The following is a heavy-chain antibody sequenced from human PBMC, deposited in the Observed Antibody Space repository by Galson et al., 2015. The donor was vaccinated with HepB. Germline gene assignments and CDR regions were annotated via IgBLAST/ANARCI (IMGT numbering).Heavy chain of an antibody. CDR3: ARGGTVFGYYMDV. CDR2: INWNGGST. CDR1: GFTFDDYG. Sequence: SLRLSCAASGFTFDDYGVSWVRQAPGKGLEWVSGINWNGGSTGYADSVKGRFTISRDNAKNSLYLQMNSLRAEDTALYHCARGGTVFGYYMDVWGKGTTVTVSS. V-gene: IGHV3-20*01. J-gene: IGHJ6*03. D-gene: IGHD1-1*01.